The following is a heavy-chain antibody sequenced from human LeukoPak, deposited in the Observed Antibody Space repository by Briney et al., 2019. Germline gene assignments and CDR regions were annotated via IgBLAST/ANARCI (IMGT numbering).Heavy chain of an antibody. V-gene: IGHV4-59*01. CDR1: GGSISSYY. D-gene: IGHD1-26*01. CDR3: ARNIVGATGDWFDP. J-gene: IGHJ5*02. CDR2: IYYSGST. Sequence: SETLSLTCTVSGGSISSYYWSWIRQPPGKGLEWIGYIYYSGSTNYNPPLKSRVTISVDTSKNQFSLKLSSVTAADTAVYYCARNIVGATGDWFDPWGQGTLVTVSS.